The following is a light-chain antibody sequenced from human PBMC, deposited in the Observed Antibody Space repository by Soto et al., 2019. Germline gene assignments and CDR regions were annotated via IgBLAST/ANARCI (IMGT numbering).Light chain of an antibody. CDR1: SSNIGAGYD. CDR3: AAWDDSLSVHVV. V-gene: IGLV1-40*01. J-gene: IGLJ2*01. CDR2: ANS. Sequence: QSVLTQPPSVSGAPGQRVTISCTGSSSNIGAGYDVYWYQQLPGTAPKLLIYANSYRPSGVPDRFSGSKSGTSASLAISGLRSEDEADYYCAAWDDSLSVHVVFGGGTKLTVL.